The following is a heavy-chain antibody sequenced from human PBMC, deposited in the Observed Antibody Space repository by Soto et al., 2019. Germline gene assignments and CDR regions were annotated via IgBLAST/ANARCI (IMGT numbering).Heavy chain of an antibody. CDR2: INHSGST. J-gene: IGHJ5*02. V-gene: IGHV4-34*01. CDR3: ARAYYHFWSGYYHWFDP. CDR1: GGSFSGYY. D-gene: IGHD3-3*01. Sequence: QVQLQQWGAGLLKPSETLSLTCAVYGGSFSGYYWSWIRQPPGKGLEWIGEINHSGSTNYNPSLKSRVTISVDTSKNQFSLKLSSVTAADTAVYYCARAYYHFWSGYYHWFDPWGQGTLVTVTS.